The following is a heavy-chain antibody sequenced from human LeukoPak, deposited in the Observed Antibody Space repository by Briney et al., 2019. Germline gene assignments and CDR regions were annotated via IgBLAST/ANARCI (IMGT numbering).Heavy chain of an antibody. V-gene: IGHV3-11*01. D-gene: IGHD2-15*01. J-gene: IGHJ4*02. CDR1: GSSFSGYY. Sequence: GGSLRLSCAASGSSFSGYYMSWIRQAPGKGLEWISYISSSGGTTIYYADSVKGRFTISWDNAENSLYLRMDSLRAEDTAVYYCTRFRGYCSGATCYPYYFDYWGQGTLVTVSS. CDR3: TRFRGYCSGATCYPYYFDY. CDR2: ISSSGGTTI.